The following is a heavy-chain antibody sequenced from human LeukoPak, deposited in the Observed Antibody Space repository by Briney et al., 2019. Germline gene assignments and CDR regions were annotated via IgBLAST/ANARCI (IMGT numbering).Heavy chain of an antibody. Sequence: GGSLRLSCAASGFTFSSYWMSWVRQAPGKGLEWVANIKQDGSEKYYVDSVKGRFTISRDNAKNSLYLQMNSLRAEDTAVYYCATDDVLLWFGELFTNYFDYWGQGTLVTVSS. D-gene: IGHD3-10*01. CDR3: ATDDVLLWFGELFTNYFDY. V-gene: IGHV3-7*01. CDR1: GFTFSSYW. J-gene: IGHJ4*02. CDR2: IKQDGSEK.